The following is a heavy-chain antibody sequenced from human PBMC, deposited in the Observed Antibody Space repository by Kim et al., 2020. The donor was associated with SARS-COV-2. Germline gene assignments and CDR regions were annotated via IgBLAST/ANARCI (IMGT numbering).Heavy chain of an antibody. J-gene: IGHJ4*02. V-gene: IGHV3-30*01. Sequence: SVKGRFTISRDNSKNTLYLQRNSLRAEDTAVYYCARAGLRYFDWLSMTDYWGQGTLVTVSS. D-gene: IGHD3-9*01. CDR3: ARAGLRYFDWLSMTDY.